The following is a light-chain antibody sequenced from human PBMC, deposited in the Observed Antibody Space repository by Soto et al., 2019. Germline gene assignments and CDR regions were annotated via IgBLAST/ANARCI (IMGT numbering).Light chain of an antibody. J-gene: IGKJ5*01. Sequence: IVITQSPTTLSVSPGERATLSCWASQSVSSKLAWYQQTPGQAPRLLIYDASNWATGIPARFSGSGSGTDFTLTISSLEPEDFAVYYCQQYDNWPPTTFGQGTRLEIK. V-gene: IGKV3D-15*01. CDR3: QQYDNWPPTT. CDR2: DAS. CDR1: QSVSSK.